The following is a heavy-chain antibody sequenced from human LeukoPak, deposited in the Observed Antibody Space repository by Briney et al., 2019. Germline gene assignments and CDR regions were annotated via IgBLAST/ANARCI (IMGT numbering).Heavy chain of an antibody. J-gene: IGHJ6*02. CDR1: GGTFSSYA. D-gene: IGHD3-10*01. CDR3: ARGREYYYGSGSYYPSYGMDV. CDR2: IIPILGIA. V-gene: IGHV1-69*04. Sequence: ASVKVSCKASGGTFSSYAISWVRQAPGQGLEWMGRIIPILGIANYAQKFQGRVTITADKSTSTAYMELSSLRSEDTAVYYCARGREYYYGSGSYYPSYGMDVWGQGTTATVSS.